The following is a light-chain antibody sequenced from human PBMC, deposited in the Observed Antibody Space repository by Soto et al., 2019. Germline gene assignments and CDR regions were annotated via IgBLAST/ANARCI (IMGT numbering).Light chain of an antibody. J-gene: IGLJ1*01. Sequence: QSVLTQPASVSGSPGQSITISCTGTSSDVGSYNLVSWYQQHTGKAPKLMIYEVSKRPSGVSNRFSGSKSGNTASLTISGLQAEDEADYYCCSYAGSSTPLVFGTGTRLTVL. V-gene: IGLV2-23*02. CDR2: EVS. CDR1: SSDVGSYNL. CDR3: CSYAGSSTPLV.